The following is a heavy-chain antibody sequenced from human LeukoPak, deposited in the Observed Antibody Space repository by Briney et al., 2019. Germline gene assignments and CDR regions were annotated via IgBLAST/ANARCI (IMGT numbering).Heavy chain of an antibody. J-gene: IGHJ4*02. CDR1: GGSISGYY. D-gene: IGHD2-15*01. Sequence: SETLSLTCTVSGGSISGYYLTWIRQPPGKGLEWIGEINHSGSTNYNPSLKSRVTISVDTSKNQFSLKLSSVTAADTAVYYCARGTFVVVVAATPTPLYYFDYWGQGTLVTVSS. CDR3: ARGTFVVVVAATPTPLYYFDY. CDR2: INHSGST. V-gene: IGHV4-34*01.